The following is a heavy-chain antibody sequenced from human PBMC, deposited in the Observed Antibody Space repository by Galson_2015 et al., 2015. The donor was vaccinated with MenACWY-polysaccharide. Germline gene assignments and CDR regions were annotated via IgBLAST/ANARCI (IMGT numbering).Heavy chain of an antibody. CDR3: AKGDGRSRPYCFDN. V-gene: IGHV3-23*01. CDR1: GFTFSSYA. CDR2: ITGTGDDT. J-gene: IGHJ4*02. Sequence: SLRLSCAASGFTFSSYAMSWVRQAPGKGLEWVAAITGTGDDTYHADSVKGRFTISRDNSRDTLDLQMKSLRVDDTAIYYCAKGDGRSRPYCFDNRGQGALVTVSS.